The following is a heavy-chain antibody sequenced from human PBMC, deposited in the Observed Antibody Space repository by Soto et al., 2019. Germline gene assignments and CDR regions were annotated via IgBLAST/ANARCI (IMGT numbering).Heavy chain of an antibody. CDR1: GGTFSSYA. CDR2: IIPIFGTA. V-gene: IGHV1-69*13. J-gene: IGHJ4*02. Sequence: SVKVSCKASGGTFSSYAISWVRQSPGQGLEWMGGIIPIFGTANYAQKFQGRVTITADESTSTAYMELSSLRSEDTAVYYCARVRDNTAMVCLDYWGQGTLVTVSS. CDR3: ARVRDNTAMVCLDY. D-gene: IGHD5-18*01.